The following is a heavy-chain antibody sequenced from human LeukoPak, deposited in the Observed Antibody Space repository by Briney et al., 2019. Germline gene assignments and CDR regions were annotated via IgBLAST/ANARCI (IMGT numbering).Heavy chain of an antibody. CDR2: IYYSGST. CDR1: GGSISSSSYY. Sequence: SETLSLTXTVSGGSISSSSYYWGWIRQPPGKGLEWIGSIYYSGSTYYNPSLKSRVTISVDTSKNQFSLKLSSVTAADTAVCYCARHGPYYYYMDVWGKGTTVTVSS. V-gene: IGHV4-39*01. J-gene: IGHJ6*03. CDR3: ARHGPYYYYMDV.